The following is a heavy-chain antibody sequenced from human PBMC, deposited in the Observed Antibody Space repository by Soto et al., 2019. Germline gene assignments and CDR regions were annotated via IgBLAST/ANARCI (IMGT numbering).Heavy chain of an antibody. Sequence: QVQLQESGPGLVKPSQTLSLTCTVSGGSISSGGYYWSWIRQHPGKGLEWIGYIYYSGSTYYNPSLKSRVTISVDTSKNQCSRKLSSVTAADTAVYYCARDVREGGGYYYYMDVWGKGTTVTVSS. D-gene: IGHD1-26*01. CDR2: IYYSGST. V-gene: IGHV4-31*03. CDR1: GGSISSGGYY. CDR3: ARDVREGGGYYYYMDV. J-gene: IGHJ6*03.